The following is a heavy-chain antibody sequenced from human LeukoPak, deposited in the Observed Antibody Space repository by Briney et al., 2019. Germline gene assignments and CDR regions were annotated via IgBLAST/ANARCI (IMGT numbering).Heavy chain of an antibody. V-gene: IGHV3-21*01. CDR2: ISSSSSYI. D-gene: IGHD3-22*01. J-gene: IGHJ5*02. Sequence: PGGSLRLSCAASGFTFSSYSMNWVRQAPGKGLEWVSSISSSSSYIYYADSVKGRFTISRDNAKNSLYLQMNSLRAEDTAVYYCARGGPGDYYDSSGPLDPWGQGTLVTVSS. CDR3: ARGGPGDYYDSSGPLDP. CDR1: GFTFSSYS.